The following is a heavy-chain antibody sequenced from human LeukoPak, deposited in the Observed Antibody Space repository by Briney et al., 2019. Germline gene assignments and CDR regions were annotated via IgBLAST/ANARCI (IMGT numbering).Heavy chain of an antibody. Sequence: SEILSLTCTVSGGSISSYYWSWIRQPPGKGLEWIGYIYYSGSTNYNPSLKSRVTISVDTSKNQFSLKLSSVTAADTAVYYCARSIVVVPAAKATFDYWGQGTLVTVSS. V-gene: IGHV4-59*01. CDR1: GGSISSYY. CDR2: IYYSGST. CDR3: ARSIVVVPAAKATFDY. D-gene: IGHD2-2*01. J-gene: IGHJ4*02.